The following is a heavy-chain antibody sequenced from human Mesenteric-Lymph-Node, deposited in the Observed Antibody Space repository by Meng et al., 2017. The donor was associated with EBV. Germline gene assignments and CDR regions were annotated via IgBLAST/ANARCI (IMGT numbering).Heavy chain of an antibody. V-gene: IGHV4-61*01. Sequence: LHEPGHAPVRPYESVSLRCIASVYSVINGSEYWAVSRQPPGKGLEWSGQVYNSGRTNYNPTLKSRVTISVDTSKNQFSLKLSSVTAADTAVYYCARKSIADHIDNWFDPWGQGTLVTVSS. CDR3: ARKSIADHIDNWFDP. D-gene: IGHD6-6*01. J-gene: IGHJ5*02. CDR1: VYSVINGSEY. CDR2: VYNSGRT.